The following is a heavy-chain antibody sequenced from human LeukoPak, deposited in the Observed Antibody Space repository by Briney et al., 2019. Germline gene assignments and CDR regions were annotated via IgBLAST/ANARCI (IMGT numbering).Heavy chain of an antibody. V-gene: IGHV4-39*07. J-gene: IGHJ5*02. D-gene: IGHD2-8*01. CDR3: ARDDRYCTNGVCYSGFDP. Sequence: SETLSLTCTVSGGSISSSSYYWGWIRQPPGKGLEWIGNSGSTYYNPSLKSRVTIPVDTSKNQFSLKLSSVTAADTAVYYCARDDRYCTNGVCYSGFDPWGQGTLVTVSS. CDR2: SGST. CDR1: GGSISSSSYY.